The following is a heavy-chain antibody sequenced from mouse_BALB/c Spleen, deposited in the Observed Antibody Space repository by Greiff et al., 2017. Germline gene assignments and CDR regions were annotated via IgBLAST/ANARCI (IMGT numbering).Heavy chain of an antibody. Sequence: GAELVKPGASVKLSCKASGYTFTSYYMYWVKQRPGQGLEWIGEINPSNGGTNFNEKFKSKATLTVDKSSSTAYMQLSSLTSEDSAVYYCTRGTGSFAYWGQGTLVTVSA. CDR2: INPSNGGT. CDR3: TRGTGSFAY. V-gene: IGHV1S81*02. CDR1: GYTFTSYY. J-gene: IGHJ3*01. D-gene: IGHD1-1*02.